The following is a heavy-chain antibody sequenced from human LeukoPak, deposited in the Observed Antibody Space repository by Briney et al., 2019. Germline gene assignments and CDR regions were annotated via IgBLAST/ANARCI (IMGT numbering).Heavy chain of an antibody. CDR1: GYSFTSYW. Sequence: GESLKISCKGSGYSFTSYWISWVRQMPGKGLEWMGIIYPGDSDTRYSPSFQGQVTISADKSISTAYLQWSSLKASDTAMYYCAGVDYYDSSGYSRWGDDAFDIWGQGTMVTVSS. CDR2: IYPGDSDT. D-gene: IGHD3-22*01. CDR3: AGVDYYDSSGYSRWGDDAFDI. V-gene: IGHV5-51*01. J-gene: IGHJ3*02.